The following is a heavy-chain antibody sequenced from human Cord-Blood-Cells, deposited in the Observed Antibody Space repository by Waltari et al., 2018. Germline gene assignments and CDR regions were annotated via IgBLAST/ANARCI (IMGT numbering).Heavy chain of an antibody. Sequence: QVQLQQWGAGLLKPSETLSLTCAVYGGSFSGYYWSWIRQPPGKGLEWIGEINHRGSTNYHPSLKSRVTISVDTSKNQFSLKLSSVTAADTAVYYCARAGADFWSGYYDYWGQGTLVTVSS. CDR3: ARAGADFWSGYYDY. CDR1: GGSFSGYY. V-gene: IGHV4-34*01. CDR2: INHRGST. D-gene: IGHD3-3*01. J-gene: IGHJ4*02.